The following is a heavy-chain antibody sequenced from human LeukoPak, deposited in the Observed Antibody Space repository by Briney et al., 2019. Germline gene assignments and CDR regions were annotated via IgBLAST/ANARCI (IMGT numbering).Heavy chain of an antibody. V-gene: IGHV4-39*01. CDR2: IYYGENT. CDR1: GGSITSSPYF. J-gene: IGHJ4*02. Sequence: SETPSLTCTLAGGSITSSPYFGGCVRHPPGTGLEWVGIIYYGENTYYNPSLKSRVTISIDTSKNQFYLKLSSLTAADTAVYYCARRDDSSGYHKIVDYWGPGTLVPVSS. CDR3: ARRDDSSGYHKIVDY. D-gene: IGHD3-22*01.